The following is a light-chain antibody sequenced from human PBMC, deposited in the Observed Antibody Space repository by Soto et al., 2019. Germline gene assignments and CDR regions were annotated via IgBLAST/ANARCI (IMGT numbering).Light chain of an antibody. CDR2: DAS. Sequence: DIQMTQSPSTLSASVGDRVTITCRASQSISSWLAWYQQKPGKAPKLLIYDASSLESGVPSRFSGSGSGTEFTLTISSLQPDDFATYYCQQYNTPETFGQGTKVAIK. J-gene: IGKJ1*01. CDR1: QSISSW. CDR3: QQYNTPET. V-gene: IGKV1-5*01.